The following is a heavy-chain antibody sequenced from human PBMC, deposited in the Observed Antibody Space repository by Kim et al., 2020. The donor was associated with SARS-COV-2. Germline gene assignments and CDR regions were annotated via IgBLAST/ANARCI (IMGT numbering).Heavy chain of an antibody. D-gene: IGHD3-16*01. CDR3: AREVRFGTNWGMDV. J-gene: IGHJ6*02. V-gene: IGHV4-31*02. Sequence: PSLKSRVTISVDTSKNQFSLKLSSVTAADTAVYYCAREVRFGTNWGMDVWGQGTTVTVSS.